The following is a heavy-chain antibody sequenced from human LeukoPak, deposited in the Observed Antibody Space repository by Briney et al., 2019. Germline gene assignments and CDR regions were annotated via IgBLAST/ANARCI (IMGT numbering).Heavy chain of an antibody. CDR1: GFTFSSYS. Sequence: PGGSLRLSCAASGFTFSSYSVNWVRQAPGKGLEWGSSISSSSSYIYYADSVKGRFTISRDNAKNSLYLQMNSLRAEDTAVYYCARGHIVVVTANRGDYWGQGTLVTVSS. V-gene: IGHV3-21*01. D-gene: IGHD2-21*02. CDR3: ARGHIVVVTANRGDY. CDR2: ISSSSSYI. J-gene: IGHJ4*02.